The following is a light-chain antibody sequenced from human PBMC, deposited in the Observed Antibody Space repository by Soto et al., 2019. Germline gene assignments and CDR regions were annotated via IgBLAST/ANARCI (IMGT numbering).Light chain of an antibody. CDR1: QSVSSF. CDR2: DAS. Sequence: EIVFTQSPVTPSLSPGERATLSCRASQSVSSFLAWYQQTPGQAPRLLIYDASNRANGTPARFSGSGSGTDLTLTISSLEPEDFAVYDCQQRSNWPTTTFGQGTKVDIK. V-gene: IGKV3-11*01. J-gene: IGKJ1*01. CDR3: QQRSNWPTTT.